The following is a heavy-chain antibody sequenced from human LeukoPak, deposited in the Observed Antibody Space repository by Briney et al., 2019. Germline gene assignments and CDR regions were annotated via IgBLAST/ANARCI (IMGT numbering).Heavy chain of an antibody. CDR1: GYSISSGYY. D-gene: IGHD4-23*01. CDR2: IYHSGST. J-gene: IGHJ4*02. Sequence: PSETLSLTCAVSGYSISSGYYWGWIRQPPGKGLEWIGSIYHSGSTYYNPSLKSRVTISVDTSKNQFSLKLSSVTAADTAVYYCARHYYGGTEGVGSLDYWGQGTLVTVSS. CDR3: ARHYYGGTEGVGSLDY. V-gene: IGHV4-38-2*01.